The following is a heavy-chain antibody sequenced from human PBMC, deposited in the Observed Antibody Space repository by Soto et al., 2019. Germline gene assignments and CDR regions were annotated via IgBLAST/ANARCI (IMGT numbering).Heavy chain of an antibody. CDR3: TRGDGTEEAYCSGDCFND. V-gene: IGHV3-30-3*01. CDR2: ISYDGNHK. Sequence: QVQLVESGGGVVQPGRSLRLSCAASGFTFSRNAMHWVRQAPGKGLEWGAVISYDGNHKFYADSVKGRFTISRDNSKNTLYLQMNSLRDDDTAVFYCTRGDGTEEAYCSGDCFNDWGQGTLVTVSS. D-gene: IGHD2-15*01. CDR1: GFTFSRNA. J-gene: IGHJ4*02.